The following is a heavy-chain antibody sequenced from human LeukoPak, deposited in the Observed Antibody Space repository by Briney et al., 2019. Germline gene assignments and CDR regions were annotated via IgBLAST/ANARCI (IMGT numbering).Heavy chain of an antibody. V-gene: IGHV3-23*01. J-gene: IGHJ4*02. CDR3: AKAQSFIVAVFNY. D-gene: IGHD5-12*01. Sequence: GGSLRLSCAASGFTFSSYAMSWVRQAPGKGLEWVSAISGSGGSTYYADSVKGRFTISRDNSENTLYLQMNSLRAEDTAVYYCAKAQSFIVAVFNYWGQGTLVTVSS. CDR2: ISGSGGST. CDR1: GFTFSSYA.